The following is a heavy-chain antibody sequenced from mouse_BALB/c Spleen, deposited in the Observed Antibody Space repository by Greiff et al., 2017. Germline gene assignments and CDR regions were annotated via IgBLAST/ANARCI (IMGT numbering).Heavy chain of an antibody. CDR1: GYTFTDYN. V-gene: IGHV1S29*02. D-gene: IGHD1-2*01. Sequence: VQLKQSGPELVKPGASVKISCKASGYTFTDYNMHWVKQSHGKSLEWIGYIYPYNGGTGYNQKFKSKATLTVDNSSSTAYMELRSLTSEDSAVYYCAREGIRFITTAPYYVDYWGQGTTLTVSS. CDR2: IYPYNGGT. J-gene: IGHJ2*01. CDR3: AREGIRFITTAPYYVDY.